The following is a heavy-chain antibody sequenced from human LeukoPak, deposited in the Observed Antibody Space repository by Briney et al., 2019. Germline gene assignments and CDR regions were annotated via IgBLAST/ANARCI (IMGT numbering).Heavy chain of an antibody. D-gene: IGHD6-6*01. CDR2: IRYDGSNK. J-gene: IGHJ4*02. CDR1: GFTFSSYG. Sequence: GGSLRLSCAASGFTFSSYGMHWVRQAPGKGLEWVAFIRYDGSNKYYADSVKGRFTISRDNSKNTLYLQMNSLRAEDTAVYYCAKVPNIAARLGALDYWGQGTLVTVSS. V-gene: IGHV3-30*02. CDR3: AKVPNIAARLGALDY.